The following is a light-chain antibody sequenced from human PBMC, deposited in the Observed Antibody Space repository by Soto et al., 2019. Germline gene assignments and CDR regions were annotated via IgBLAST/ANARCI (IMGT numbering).Light chain of an antibody. CDR2: GAS. J-gene: IGKJ4*01. CDR3: QQFDSSPLT. Sequence: EIVLTQSPGTLSLSPGERATLSCRASQSIRSTYLAWYQQRPGQAPRLLNYGASSRAAGIPDRFSGSGSGTDFTLTITRVEPEDSAVYCCQQFDSSPLTFGGGTKVEIK. V-gene: IGKV3-20*01. CDR1: QSIRSTY.